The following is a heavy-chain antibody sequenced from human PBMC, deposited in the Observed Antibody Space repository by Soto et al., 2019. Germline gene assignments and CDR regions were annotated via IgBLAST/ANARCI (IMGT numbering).Heavy chain of an antibody. Sequence: PSDSLSVACVVFDKSSWSALWWNWVRQPPGQGLEWIGEVHHTKGAMYNPSLRSRVTVSADLFNSKIFLEVHSLGAADTADYYSASEGSWRLESWGQGTPVTVSS. CDR3: ASEGSWRLES. CDR1: DKSSWSALW. J-gene: IGHJ4*02. V-gene: IGHV4-4*02. CDR2: VHHTKGA.